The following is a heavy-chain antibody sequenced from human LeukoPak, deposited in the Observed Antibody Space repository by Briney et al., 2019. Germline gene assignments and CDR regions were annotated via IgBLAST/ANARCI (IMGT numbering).Heavy chain of an antibody. CDR1: GGSISSGGYS. J-gene: IGHJ3*02. V-gene: IGHV4-30-2*01. Sequence: PSQTLSLTCAVSGGSISSGGYSWSWIRQPPGKGLEWIGYIYHSGSTYYNPSLESRVTISVDRSKNQFSLKLSSVTAADTAVYYCARALSLPYYYDSTWAFDIWGQGTMVTVSS. CDR2: IYHSGST. CDR3: ARALSLPYYYDSTWAFDI. D-gene: IGHD3-22*01.